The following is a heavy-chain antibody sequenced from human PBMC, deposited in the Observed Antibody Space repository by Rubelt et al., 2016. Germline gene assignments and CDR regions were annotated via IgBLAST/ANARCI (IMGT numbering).Heavy chain of an antibody. D-gene: IGHD1-7*01. J-gene: IGHJ6*02. CDR2: IYSGGST. V-gene: IGHV3-53*01. CDR1: GFTVSSNY. Sequence: SGFTVSSNYMSWVRQAPGKGLEWVSVIYSGGSTYYADSVKGRFTISRDNSKNTLYLQMNSLRAEDTAVYYCARGRELYYYGMDVWGRGTLVTVSS. CDR3: ARGRELYYYGMDV.